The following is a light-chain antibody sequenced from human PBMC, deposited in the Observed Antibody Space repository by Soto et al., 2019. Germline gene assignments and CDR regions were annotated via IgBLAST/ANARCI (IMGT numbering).Light chain of an antibody. CDR3: QQYNNWPPN. J-gene: IGKJ5*01. CDR1: RTVIRNN. CDR2: AAS. V-gene: IGKV3-15*01. Sequence: EIVFTQSPDTLSLSPGERATLSCRASRTVIRNNLAWHQQKPGQTPRLLVYAASTRATGVPARFSGSGSGTEFTLTVSSLQSEDIAVYFCQQYNNWPPNFGQGTRLEI.